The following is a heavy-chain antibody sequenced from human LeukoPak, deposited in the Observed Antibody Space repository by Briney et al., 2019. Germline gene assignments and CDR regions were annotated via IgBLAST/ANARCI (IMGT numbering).Heavy chain of an antibody. V-gene: IGHV1-18*01. CDR3: ARPTVVVPAAMRITPYYYMDV. D-gene: IGHD2-2*01. CDR2: VSAYNGNT. J-gene: IGHJ6*03. CDR1: GYTFTSYG. Sequence: ASVKVSCKASGYTFTSYGISWARQAPGQGLEWRGWVSAYNGNTNYAQKRQGRVTMTTDTSTSTAYMELRTLRSDDTAVYYCARPTVVVPAAMRITPYYYMDVWGKGTTVTVSS.